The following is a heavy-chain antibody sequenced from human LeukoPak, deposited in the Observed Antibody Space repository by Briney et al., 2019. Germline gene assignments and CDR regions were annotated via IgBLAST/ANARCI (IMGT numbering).Heavy chain of an antibody. CDR3: TTTDQLWLIEAFDI. Sequence: PGGSLRLSCAASGFTFSNAWMSWVRQAPGKGLEWVGRIKSKTDGGTTDYAAPVKGRFTISRDDSKNTMYLQMNSLKTEDTVVYYCTTTDQLWLIEAFDIWGQGTMVTVSS. V-gene: IGHV3-15*01. CDR1: GFTFSNAW. CDR2: IKSKTDGGTT. J-gene: IGHJ3*02. D-gene: IGHD5-18*01.